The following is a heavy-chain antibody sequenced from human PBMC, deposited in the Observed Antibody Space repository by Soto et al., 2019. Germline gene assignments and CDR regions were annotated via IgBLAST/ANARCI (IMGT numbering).Heavy chain of an antibody. CDR1: GFTFSIYS. D-gene: IGHD4-17*01. CDR2: ISSSSSTI. CDR3: ARTYGDYHLSFYFDY. J-gene: IGHJ4*02. V-gene: IGHV3-48*02. Sequence: GGSLILSCASSGFTFSIYSMNWVRQAPGKGLEWVSYISSSSSTIYYADSVKGRFTISRDNAKNSLYLQMNSLRDEDTAVYYCARTYGDYHLSFYFDYWGQGTMVTVSS.